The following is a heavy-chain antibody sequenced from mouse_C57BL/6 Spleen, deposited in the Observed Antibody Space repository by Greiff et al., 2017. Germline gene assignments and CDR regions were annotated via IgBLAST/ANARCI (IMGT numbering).Heavy chain of an antibody. CDR1: GYAFSSSW. J-gene: IGHJ4*01. CDR3: ARTPNYYAMDY. D-gene: IGHD4-1*01. V-gene: IGHV1-82*01. CDR2: IYPGDGDT. Sequence: VQLQESGPELVKPGASVKISCKASGYAFSSSWMNWVKQRPGKGLEWIGRIYPGDGDTNYNGKFKGKATLTADKSSSTAYMQLSSLTSEDSAVYFCARTPNYYAMDYWGQGTSVTVSS.